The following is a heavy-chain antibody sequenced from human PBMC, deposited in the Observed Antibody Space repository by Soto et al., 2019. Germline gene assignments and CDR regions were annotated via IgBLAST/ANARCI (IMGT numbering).Heavy chain of an antibody. CDR1: GGSISSYY. D-gene: IGHD3-3*01. CDR3: ARGASEYDFWSGYPIGFDY. V-gene: IGHV4-59*01. J-gene: IGHJ4*02. CDR2: IYYSGST. Sequence: SETLSLTCTVSGGSISSYYWSWIRQPPGKGLERIGYIYYSGSTNYNPSLKSRVTISVDTSKNQFSLKLSSVTAADTAVYYCARGASEYDFWSGYPIGFDYWGQGTLVTVSS.